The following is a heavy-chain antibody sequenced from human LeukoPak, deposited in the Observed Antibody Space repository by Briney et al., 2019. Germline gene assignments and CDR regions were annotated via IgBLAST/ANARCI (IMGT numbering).Heavy chain of an antibody. CDR2: VIPFFGIA. D-gene: IGHD6-19*01. J-gene: IGHJ4*02. Sequence: SVKVSCKASGGTFSSYTISWVRQAPGQGLEWMGGVIPFFGIANYAQKFQGRVTITADKSTNTAYMELSSLRSEDTAVYYCARTLYVYSSGWIDYWGQGTLVTVSS. V-gene: IGHV1-69*10. CDR1: GGTFSSYT. CDR3: ARTLYVYSSGWIDY.